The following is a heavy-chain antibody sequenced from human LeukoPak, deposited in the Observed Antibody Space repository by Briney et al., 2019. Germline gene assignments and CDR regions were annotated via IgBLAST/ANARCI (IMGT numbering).Heavy chain of an antibody. V-gene: IGHV3-23*01. CDR1: GFTFSRNA. D-gene: IGHD4-23*01. Sequence: GASLRLSCAASGFTFSRNAMNCVRQAPEKGLEWFSAFSGSGDSTYYADTVKGSFPISRDNSKSTLYLQMNSLRAEDTAVYYCAFGGNGGITYFDFWGQGTLVTVSS. CDR2: FSGSGDST. CDR3: AFGGNGGITYFDF. J-gene: IGHJ4*02.